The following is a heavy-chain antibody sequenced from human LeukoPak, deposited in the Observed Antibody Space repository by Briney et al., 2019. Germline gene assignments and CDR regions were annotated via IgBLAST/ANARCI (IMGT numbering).Heavy chain of an antibody. D-gene: IGHD2-2*01. CDR2: INHSGST. CDR1: GGSISSGSYY. V-gene: IGHV4-39*07. Sequence: SEALSLTCTVSGGSISSGSYYWSWIRQPPGKGLEWIGEINHSGSTNYNPSLKSRVTISVDTSKNQFSLKLSSVTAADTAVYYCASRSYCSSTSCYDFDYWGQGTLVTVSS. J-gene: IGHJ4*02. CDR3: ASRSYCSSTSCYDFDY.